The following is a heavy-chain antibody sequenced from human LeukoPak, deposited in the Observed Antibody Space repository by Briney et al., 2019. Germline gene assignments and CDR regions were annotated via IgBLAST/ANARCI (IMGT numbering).Heavy chain of an antibody. Sequence: GGSLRLSCAASGFTFSSYWMRWVRQAPGKGLEWVANIKQDGSEKYYVDSVKGRFTISRDNAKNSLYLQMNSLRAEDTAVYYCARGAGRDGYNFYFDYWGQGTLVTVSS. D-gene: IGHD5-24*01. J-gene: IGHJ4*02. V-gene: IGHV3-7*04. CDR3: ARGAGRDGYNFYFDY. CDR2: IKQDGSEK. CDR1: GFTFSSYW.